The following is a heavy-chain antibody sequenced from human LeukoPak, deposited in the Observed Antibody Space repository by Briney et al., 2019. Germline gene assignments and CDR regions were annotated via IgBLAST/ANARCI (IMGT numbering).Heavy chain of an antibody. CDR2: LYSGGAT. CDR3: TRDSANYHFAY. CDR1: GFTVKDNF. V-gene: IGHV3-66*01. Sequence: GGSLRLSCAASGFTVKDNFMSWVCQAPGKGLEWVSVLYSGGATYYADSVKGRFTISRDNSRNIVFLQMNDLRTEDTAFYYCTRDSANYHFAYWGQGALVTVSS. D-gene: IGHD4/OR15-4a*01. J-gene: IGHJ4*02.